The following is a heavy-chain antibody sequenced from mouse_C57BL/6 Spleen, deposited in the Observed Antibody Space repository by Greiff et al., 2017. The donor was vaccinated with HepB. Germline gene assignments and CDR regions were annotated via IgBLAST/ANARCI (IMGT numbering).Heavy chain of an antibody. CDR3: ARGIYYGNYWYFDV. D-gene: IGHD2-1*01. CDR1: GYTFTSYW. J-gene: IGHJ1*03. V-gene: IGHV1-64*01. Sequence: QVHVKQPGAELVKPGASVKLSCKASGYTFTSYWMHWVKQRPGQGLEWIGMIHPNSGSTNYNEKFKSKATLTVDKSSSTAYMQLSSLTSEDSAVYYCARGIYYGNYWYFDVWGTGTTVTVSS. CDR2: IHPNSGST.